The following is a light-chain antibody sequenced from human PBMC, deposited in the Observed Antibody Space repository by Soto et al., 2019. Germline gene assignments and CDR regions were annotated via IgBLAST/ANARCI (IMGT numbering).Light chain of an antibody. Sequence: QSALTQPASVSGSPGQSITISCTGSSSDVGAYNFVSWYQQHPGQGPKLMIFEVSNRPSGVSNRFSGSKSGNSASLTISGLQAEDEADYYCISYTIRRTLVFGTGTKVTVL. CDR2: EVS. CDR1: SSDVGAYNF. J-gene: IGLJ1*01. CDR3: ISYTIRRTLV. V-gene: IGLV2-14*01.